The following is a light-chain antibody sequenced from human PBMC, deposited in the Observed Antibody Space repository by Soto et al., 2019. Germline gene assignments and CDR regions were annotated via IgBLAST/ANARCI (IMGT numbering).Light chain of an antibody. CDR2: EAN. CDR1: SSDIGGYIF. V-gene: IGLV2-23*01. J-gene: IGLJ1*01. Sequence: QSALTQPASVSGSPGQSNTISCTGTSSDIGGYIFVSWYQHHPGKAPKLMIYEANKRPSGVSYRFSGSKSGNTASLTISGLQAEDEADYYCCSYARVNKYVFGTGTKLTVL. CDR3: CSYARVNKYV.